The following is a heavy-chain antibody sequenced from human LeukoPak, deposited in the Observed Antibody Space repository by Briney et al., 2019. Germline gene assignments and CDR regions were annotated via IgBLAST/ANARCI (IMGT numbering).Heavy chain of an antibody. Sequence: PSETLSLTCVVSGYSITNDYYWACIRQPPGKGLEWIGIAYHSGITFYNPSLKSRVTISIDTSKNQVSLNLNSVTAADAALYYCARFHTYYAFDIWGQGAMVTVSS. CDR3: ARFHTYYAFDI. CDR1: GYSITNDYY. D-gene: IGHD2-21*01. CDR2: AYHSGIT. V-gene: IGHV4-38-2*01. J-gene: IGHJ3*02.